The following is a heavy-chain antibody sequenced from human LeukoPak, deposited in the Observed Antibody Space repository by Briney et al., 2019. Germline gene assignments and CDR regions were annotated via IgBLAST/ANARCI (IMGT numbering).Heavy chain of an antibody. CDR2: ISNNGGYT. Sequence: GGSLRLSCAASGFTCISSARSWVRQAPGKGREGGSAISNNGGYTYYADSVQGGFTIPRDNSKSTLCLQMKSLRAADTAVYYCAKPLGHCSNSSCYSPYCGQGTLVTVSS. J-gene: IGHJ4*02. CDR3: AKPLGHCSNSSCYSPY. CDR1: GFTCISSA. V-gene: IGHV3-23*01. D-gene: IGHD2-15*01.